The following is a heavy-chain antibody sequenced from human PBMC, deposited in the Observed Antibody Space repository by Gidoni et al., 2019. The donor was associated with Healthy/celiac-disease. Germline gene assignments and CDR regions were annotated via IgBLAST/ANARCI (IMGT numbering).Heavy chain of an antibody. Sequence: QVKLVESGGGVVQPGRSLRLSCAASGFTFSGYALHWFRQAPGKGLDWVALISYDGSNKYYADSVRGRFTISRDNSKNTLYLQMNSLGPEDTAVYYCARVLWFRELFDAFDVWGQGTMVTVSS. CDR1: GFTFSGYA. D-gene: IGHD3-10*01. J-gene: IGHJ3*01. CDR3: ARVLWFRELFDAFDV. CDR2: ISYDGSNK. V-gene: IGHV3-30*04.